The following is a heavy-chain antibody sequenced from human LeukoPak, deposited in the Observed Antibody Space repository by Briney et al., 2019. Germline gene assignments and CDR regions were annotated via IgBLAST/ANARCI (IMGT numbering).Heavy chain of an antibody. D-gene: IGHD6-19*01. CDR1: GGSVTNYY. CDR2: VYTRGTS. Sequence: SETLSLTCSVSGGSVTNYYWSWIRQTAGQGLEWIGGVYTRGTSNYNPSLRSRVIISVDKSANQVSLRMTSVSAADTAVYYCTSGNGGWSSPYYFYYMVVWGKGTTVTVSS. V-gene: IGHV4-4*07. CDR3: TSGNGGWSSPYYFYYMVV. J-gene: IGHJ6*03.